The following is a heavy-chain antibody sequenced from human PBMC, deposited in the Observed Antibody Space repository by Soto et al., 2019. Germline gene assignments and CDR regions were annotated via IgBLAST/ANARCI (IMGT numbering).Heavy chain of an antibody. CDR2: IRVGGGDT. D-gene: IGHD6-19*01. CDR1: GFTFSSSA. V-gene: IGHV3-23*01. J-gene: IGHJ5*02. CDR3: AKCSVGTVRTSGWCNWFDP. Sequence: EVRLLESGGGLAQPGGSRRLSCAASGFTFSSSAMNWVRQAPGKGLEWVSSIRVGGGDTFYADSVRGRFTVSRDISRNTLYLQMNILSAEDTAIYYCAKCSVGTVRTSGWCNWFDPWGQGTLVTVSS.